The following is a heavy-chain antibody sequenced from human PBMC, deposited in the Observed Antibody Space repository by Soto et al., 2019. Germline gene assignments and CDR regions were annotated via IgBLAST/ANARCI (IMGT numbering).Heavy chain of an antibody. V-gene: IGHV5-10-1*01. D-gene: IGHD6-13*01. CDR3: ARHGHSSSWYDPYYYYYGMDV. CDR2: IDPSDSYT. Sequence: RKISCKGSGYSFTSYWISWVRQMPGKGLEWMGRIDPSDSYTNYSPSFQGHVTISADKSISTAYLQWSSLKASDTAMYYCARHGHSSSWYDPYYYYYGMDVWGQGTTVTVSS. CDR1: GYSFTSYW. J-gene: IGHJ6*02.